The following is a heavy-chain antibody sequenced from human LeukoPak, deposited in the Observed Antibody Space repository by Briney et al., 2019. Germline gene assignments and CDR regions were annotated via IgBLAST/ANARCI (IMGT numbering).Heavy chain of an antibody. J-gene: IGHJ4*02. D-gene: IGHD5-24*01. CDR3: AKKIGGYNSFDY. Sequence: GSLRLSCAASGFTFSSYAMNWVRQAPGNGLERIASISPSGGSTYYADSVKGRFTISRDNSKNTLYLQMNSLRAEDTAIYYCAKKIGGYNSFDYWGQGTLVTVPS. V-gene: IGHV3-23*01. CDR2: ISPSGGST. CDR1: GFTFSSYA.